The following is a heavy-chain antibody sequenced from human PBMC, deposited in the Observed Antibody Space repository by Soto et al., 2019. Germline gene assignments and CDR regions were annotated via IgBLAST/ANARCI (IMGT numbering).Heavy chain of an antibody. D-gene: IGHD3-22*01. J-gene: IGHJ4*02. CDR2: IYYSGST. CDR3: ARVDYDSSGYYAFGY. CDR1: GGSISSGDYY. V-gene: IGHV4-30-4*01. Sequence: PSETLSLTCTVSGGSISSGDYYWSWIRHPPGKGLEWIGYIYYSGSTYYNPSLKSRVTISVDTSKNQFSLKLSSVTAADTAVYYCARVDYDSSGYYAFGYWGQGTLVTVSS.